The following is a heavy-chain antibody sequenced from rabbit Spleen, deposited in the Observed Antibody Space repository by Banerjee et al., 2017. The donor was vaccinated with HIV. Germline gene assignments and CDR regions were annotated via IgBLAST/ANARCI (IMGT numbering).Heavy chain of an antibody. CDR3: ARDLVAVIGWNFNL. Sequence: EQLEESGGGLVKPKGSLTLTCKASGVSFSDKDVMCWVRQAPGKGLEWIACINTATGKAVYASWAKGRFTISKTSSTTVTLQMTSLTAADTATYFCARDLVAVIGWNFNLWGPGTLVTVS. CDR1: GVSFSDKDV. V-gene: IGHV1S45*01. D-gene: IGHD1-1*01. J-gene: IGHJ4*01. CDR2: INTATGKA.